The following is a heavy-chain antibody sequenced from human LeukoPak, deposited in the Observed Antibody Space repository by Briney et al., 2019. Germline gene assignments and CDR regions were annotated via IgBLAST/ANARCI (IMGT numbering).Heavy chain of an antibody. J-gene: IGHJ6*02. CDR3: AREGAPYCSSTRCYYYYGMDV. D-gene: IGHD2-2*01. Sequence: ASGKVSCKASGYTFTSYGISWVRQAPGQGLEWMGWISAYNGNTNYAQKLKGRVTMTTDTSASTAYMELRSLRSDDTAVYYCAREGAPYCSSTRCYYYYGMDVWGQGTTVTVSS. CDR2: ISAYNGNT. V-gene: IGHV1-18*01. CDR1: GYTFTSYG.